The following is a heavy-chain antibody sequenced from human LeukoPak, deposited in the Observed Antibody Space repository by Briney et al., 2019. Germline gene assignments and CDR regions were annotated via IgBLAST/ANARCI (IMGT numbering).Heavy chain of an antibody. CDR2: IYHSGST. J-gene: IGHJ4*02. CDR1: GYSISSGYY. D-gene: IGHD2-2*01. CDR3: ARLFEPPMIVVVPAAPDY. Sequence: SETLSLTCAVSGYSISSGYYWVWIRQPPGKGLEWIGSIYHSGSTYYNPSLKSRVTISVDTSKNQFSLKLSSVTAADTAVYYCARLFEPPMIVVVPAAPDYWGQGTLVTVSS. V-gene: IGHV4-38-2*01.